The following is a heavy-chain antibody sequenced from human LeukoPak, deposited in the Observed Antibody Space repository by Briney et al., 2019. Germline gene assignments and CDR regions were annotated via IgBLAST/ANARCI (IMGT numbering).Heavy chain of an antibody. CDR1: GFSFSNYA. CDR3: AKGDSGIKKGAFDI. CDR2: IAASGATT. D-gene: IGHD1-26*01. Sequence: HTGGSLRLSCAASGFSFSNYAMSWVRQAPGKGLDWVSTIAASGATTSFADSVEGRFTIARDNSKNTLYLQMNSLRAEDTAMYFCAKGDSGIKKGAFDIWGQGTVVTVSS. V-gene: IGHV3-23*01. J-gene: IGHJ3*02.